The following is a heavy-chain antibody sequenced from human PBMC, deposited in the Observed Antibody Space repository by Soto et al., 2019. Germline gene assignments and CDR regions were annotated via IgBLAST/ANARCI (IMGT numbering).Heavy chain of an antibody. Sequence: SETLSLTCTVSGGSIRSGDYYWSWIRQPPGKGLEWIGDICYSGSTYYNPSLKSRVTISVDTSKNQFSLKLSSVTAADKAVYYCARGTPYYDRSGYYFDYWGQGTLVTVSS. D-gene: IGHD3-22*01. CDR1: GGSIRSGDYY. J-gene: IGHJ4*02. CDR2: ICYSGST. V-gene: IGHV4-30-4*01. CDR3: ARGTPYYDRSGYYFDY.